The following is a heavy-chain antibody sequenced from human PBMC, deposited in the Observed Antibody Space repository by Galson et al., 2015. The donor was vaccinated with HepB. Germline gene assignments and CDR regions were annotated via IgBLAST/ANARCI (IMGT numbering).Heavy chain of an antibody. CDR1: GGSFSGYY. CDR3: ARAFQYSSSWYRSAPYFDY. D-gene: IGHD6-13*01. Sequence: ETLSLTCAVYGGSFSGYYWSWIRQPPGKGLEWIGEINHSGSTNYNPSLKSRVTISVDTSKNQFSLKLSSVTAADTAVYYCARAFQYSSSWYRSAPYFDYWGQGTLVTVSS. J-gene: IGHJ4*02. V-gene: IGHV4-34*01. CDR2: INHSGST.